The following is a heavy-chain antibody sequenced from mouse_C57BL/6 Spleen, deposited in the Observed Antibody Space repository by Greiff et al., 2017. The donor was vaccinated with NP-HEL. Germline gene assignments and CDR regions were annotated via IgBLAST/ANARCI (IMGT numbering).Heavy chain of an antibody. CDR3: AIRSSEGGFAY. Sequence: QVQLKQSGAELMKPGASVKLSCKATGYTFTGYWIEWVKQRPGHGLEWIGEILPGSGSTNYNEKFKGKATFTADTSSNTAYMQHISLTTEDSAIYSCAIRSSEGGFAYWGQGTLVTVSA. CDR1: GYTFTGYW. J-gene: IGHJ3*01. V-gene: IGHV1-9*01. CDR2: ILPGSGST.